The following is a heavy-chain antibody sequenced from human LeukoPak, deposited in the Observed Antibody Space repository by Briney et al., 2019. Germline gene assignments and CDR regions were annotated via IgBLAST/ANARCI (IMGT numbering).Heavy chain of an antibody. Sequence: ETQSLTCAVSGGSISSSNWWSWVRQPPGKGLEWVSVIYSGGSTYYADSVKGRFTISRDNSKNTLYLQMNSLRAEDTAVYYCAREFPDDVSGYRPGNWGQGTLVTVSS. J-gene: IGHJ4*02. CDR1: GGSISSSNW. CDR2: IYSGGST. D-gene: IGHD3-10*01. V-gene: IGHV3-53*01. CDR3: AREFPDDVSGYRPGN.